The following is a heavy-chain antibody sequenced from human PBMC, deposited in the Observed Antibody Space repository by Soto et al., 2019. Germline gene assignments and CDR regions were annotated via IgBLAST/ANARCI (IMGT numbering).Heavy chain of an antibody. CDR2: IIPIFGTA. V-gene: IGHV1-69*13. D-gene: IGHD1-26*01. J-gene: IGHJ6*02. CDR3: ARDKHALIDGYYPLLYYYGMDV. CDR1: GGTFSSYA. Sequence: ASVKVSCKASGGTFSSYAISWVRQAPGQGLEWMGGIIPIFGTANYAQKFQGRVTITADESTSTAYMELSSLRSEDTAVYYCARDKHALIDGYYPLLYYYGMDVWGQGTTVTVSS.